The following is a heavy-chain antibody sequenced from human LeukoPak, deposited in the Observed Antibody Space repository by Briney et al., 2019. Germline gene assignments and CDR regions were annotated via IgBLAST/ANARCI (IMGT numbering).Heavy chain of an antibody. D-gene: IGHD3-22*01. Sequence: GGSLRLSCAASGFTFSSYGMHWVRQAPGKGLEWVAFIRYDGSNKYYADSVKGRFTISRDNSKNTLYLQMNSLRAEDTAVYYCAKDTQTYYYDSSGYYWGDFDYWGQGTLVTASS. V-gene: IGHV3-30*02. CDR1: GFTFSSYG. J-gene: IGHJ4*02. CDR2: IRYDGSNK. CDR3: AKDTQTYYYDSSGYYWGDFDY.